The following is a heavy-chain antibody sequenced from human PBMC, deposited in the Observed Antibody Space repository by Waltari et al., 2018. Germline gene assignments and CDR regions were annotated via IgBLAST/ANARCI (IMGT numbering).Heavy chain of an antibody. CDR2: LRNTGAT. D-gene: IGHD3-22*01. CDR3: ARLPKKYYDSLGWGFFDY. Sequence: HVQLQESGPGLVRPSETLSLTCTVSGDFPGADYWTWSRQAPGKGLEWIAYLRNTGATKCTPSLESRVTISAVTSKKQFSLRLTSVTAADTAIYYCARLPKKYYDSLGWGFFDYWGQGILVTVSS. CDR1: GDFPGADY. V-gene: IGHV4-59*08. J-gene: IGHJ4*02.